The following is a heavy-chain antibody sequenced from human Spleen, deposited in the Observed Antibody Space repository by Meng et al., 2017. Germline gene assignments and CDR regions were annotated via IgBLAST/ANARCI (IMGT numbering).Heavy chain of an antibody. D-gene: IGHD4-11*01. Sequence: QGQLQQVGAGLLKPSETPALTCAVYGGSFSGYYWSWIRQPPGKGLEWIGEINHSGSTNYNPSLKSRVTISVDTSQNNLSLKLSSVTAADSAVYYCARGPTTMAHDFDYWGQGTLVTVSS. CDR2: INHSGST. V-gene: IGHV4-34*01. J-gene: IGHJ4*02. CDR3: ARGPTTMAHDFDY. CDR1: GGSFSGYY.